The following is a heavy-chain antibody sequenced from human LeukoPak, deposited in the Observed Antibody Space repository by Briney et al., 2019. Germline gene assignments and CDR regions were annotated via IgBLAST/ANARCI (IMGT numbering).Heavy chain of an antibody. CDR2: IYYSGST. V-gene: IGHV4-59*12. Sequence: SETLSLTCTVSGGSISSYYWSWIRQPPGKGLEWIGYIYYSGSTNYNPSLKSRVTISVDTSKNQFSLKLSSVTAADTAVYYCAREDRRQAYDSSGCWVMDVWGKGTTVTISS. CDR3: AREDRRQAYDSSGCWVMDV. CDR1: GGSISSYY. D-gene: IGHD3-22*01. J-gene: IGHJ6*03.